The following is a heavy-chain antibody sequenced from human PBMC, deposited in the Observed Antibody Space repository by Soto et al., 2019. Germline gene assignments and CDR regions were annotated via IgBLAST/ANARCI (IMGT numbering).Heavy chain of an antibody. V-gene: IGHV3-30-3*01. CDR3: ARDPGYSYGYSQDY. CDR2: ISYDGSNK. J-gene: IGHJ4*02. CDR1: GFTFSSYA. D-gene: IGHD5-18*01. Sequence: QVQLVESGGGVVQPGRSLRLSCAASGFTFSSYAMHWVRQAPGKGLEWVAVISYDGSNKYYADSVKGRFTISRDNSKNTLYLQMNSLRAEDTAVYYCARDPGYSYGYSQDYCGQGTLVTVSS.